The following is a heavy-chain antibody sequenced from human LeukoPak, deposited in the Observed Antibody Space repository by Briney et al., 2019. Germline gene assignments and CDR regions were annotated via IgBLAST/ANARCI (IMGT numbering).Heavy chain of an antibody. V-gene: IGHV1-8*02. D-gene: IGHD1-14*01. CDR2: MNPNSGNT. J-gene: IGHJ6*02. CDR1: GYTFTAYG. CDR3: ARGGPGDYYYYGMDV. Sequence: ASVKVSCKASGYTFTAYGISWVRQATGQGLEWMGWMNPNSGNTGYAQKFQGRVTMTRNTSISTAYMELSSLRSEDTAVYYCARGGPGDYYYYGMDVWGQGTTVTVSS.